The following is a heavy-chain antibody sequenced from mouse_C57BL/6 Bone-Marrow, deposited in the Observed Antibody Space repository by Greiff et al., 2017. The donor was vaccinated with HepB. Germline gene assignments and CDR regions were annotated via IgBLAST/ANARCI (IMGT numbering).Heavy chain of an antibody. CDR3: ARGEITTGVAPAMDY. D-gene: IGHD1-1*01. Sequence: QVQLQQSGAELAKPGASVKLSCKASGYTFTSYWMHWVKQRPGQGLEWIGYINPSSGYTKYNQKFKDKATLTADKSSSTAYMQLSSLTYEDSAVYDCARGEITTGVAPAMDYWGQGTSVTVSS. V-gene: IGHV1-7*01. CDR1: GYTFTSYW. J-gene: IGHJ4*01. CDR2: INPSSGYT.